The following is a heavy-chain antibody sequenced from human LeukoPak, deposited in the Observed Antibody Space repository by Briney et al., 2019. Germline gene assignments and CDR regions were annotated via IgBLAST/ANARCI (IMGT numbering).Heavy chain of an antibody. J-gene: IGHJ4*02. Sequence: RAGGSLRLSCAASGFTFNNYAMSWVRQAPGKGLEWVSAISGSDGSTYYADSVKGRFTISRDDSKNTLYLQMNSLRAEDTAVYYCAKVSYFDWFLPLDYWGQGTLVTVSS. CDR1: GFTFNNYA. D-gene: IGHD3-9*01. V-gene: IGHV3-23*01. CDR3: AKVSYFDWFLPLDY. CDR2: ISGSDGST.